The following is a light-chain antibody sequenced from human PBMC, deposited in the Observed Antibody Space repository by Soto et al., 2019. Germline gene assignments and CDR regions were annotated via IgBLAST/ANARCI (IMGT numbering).Light chain of an antibody. CDR2: RNN. CDR3: AAWDDSLSGVM. J-gene: IGLJ3*02. Sequence: QSVLTQPPSASGTPGQRVTIPCSGSSSNIGSNYVYWYQQLPGMAPKLLIYRNNQRPSGVPDRFSGSKSGTSASLAISGLRSEDEADYYCAAWDDSLSGVMFGGGTKLTVL. V-gene: IGLV1-47*01. CDR1: SSNIGSNY.